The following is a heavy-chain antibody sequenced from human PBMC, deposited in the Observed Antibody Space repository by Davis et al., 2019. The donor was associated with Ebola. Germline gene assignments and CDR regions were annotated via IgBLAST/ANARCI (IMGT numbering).Heavy chain of an antibody. Sequence: PSETLSLTCTVSGGSISSGDYYWSWIRQPPGKGLEWIGYIYYSGSTYYNPSLKSRVTISVDTSKNQFSLKLSSVTAADTAVYYCARTRYCSGGSCYYMDVWGKGTTVTVSS. D-gene: IGHD2-15*01. V-gene: IGHV4-30-4*08. CDR2: IYYSGST. J-gene: IGHJ6*03. CDR3: ARTRYCSGGSCYYMDV. CDR1: GGSISSGDYY.